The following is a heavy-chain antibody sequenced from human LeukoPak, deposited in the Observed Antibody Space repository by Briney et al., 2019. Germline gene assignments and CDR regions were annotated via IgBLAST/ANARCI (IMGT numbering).Heavy chain of an antibody. CDR3: ARDRGDYDFWSGYYLGPFDY. J-gene: IGHJ4*02. Sequence: ASVKVSFKASGYTFTGYYMHWVRQAPGQGLEWMGWINPNSGGTNYAQKFQGRVTMTRDTSISTAYMELSRLRSDDTAVYYCARDRGDYDFWSGYYLGPFDYWGQGTLVTVSS. D-gene: IGHD3-3*01. CDR1: GYTFTGYY. CDR2: INPNSGGT. V-gene: IGHV1-2*02.